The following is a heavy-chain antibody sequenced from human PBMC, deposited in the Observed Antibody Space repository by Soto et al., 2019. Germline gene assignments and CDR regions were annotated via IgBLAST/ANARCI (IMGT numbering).Heavy chain of an antibody. J-gene: IGHJ2*01. V-gene: IGHV3-21*01. CDR1: GFTFSTYS. D-gene: IGHD1-26*01. Sequence: EVQLVESGGGLVKPGGSLRLSCAASGFTFSTYSMNWVRQAPGKGLEWVSSISSSSSYIYYADSVKGRFTISRDNAKNSLYLQMNSLRAEDTAVYYCARGVLVGVTTLRSRYYWYFALWGRGTLVTVSS. CDR2: ISSSSSYI. CDR3: ARGVLVGVTTLRSRYYWYFAL.